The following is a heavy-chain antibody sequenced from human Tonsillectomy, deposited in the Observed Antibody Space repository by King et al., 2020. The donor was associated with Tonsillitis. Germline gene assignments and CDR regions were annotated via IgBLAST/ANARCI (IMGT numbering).Heavy chain of an antibody. V-gene: IGHV2-70*04. CDR1: GFSLSTSGMR. J-gene: IGHJ5*02. D-gene: IGHD3-3*02. CDR2: IDWDDEK. CDR3: ARATDLAWFDP. Sequence: VTLKESGPALVKPTQTLTLTCTFSGFSLSTSGMRVIWILQPPGKALEWLARIDWDDEKFYTTSLKTRLTISKDTSKNQVLLRITNMDPVDTATYYCARATDLAWFDPWGQGTLVTVSS.